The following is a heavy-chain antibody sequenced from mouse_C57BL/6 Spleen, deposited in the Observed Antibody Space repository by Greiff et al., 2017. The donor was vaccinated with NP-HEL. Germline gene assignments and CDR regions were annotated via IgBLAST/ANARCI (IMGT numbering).Heavy chain of an antibody. V-gene: IGHV14-4*01. J-gene: IGHJ2*01. D-gene: IGHD1-1*01. CDR1: GFNIKDDY. Sequence: EVQLQQSGAELVRPGASVKLSCTASGFNIKDDYMHWVKQRPEQGLEWIGWIDPENGDTEYASKFQGKATITADTSSNTAYLQLSSLTSEDTAVYYCTTPITTVVATGYYFDYWGQGTTLTVSS. CDR3: TTPITTVVATGYYFDY. CDR2: IDPENGDT.